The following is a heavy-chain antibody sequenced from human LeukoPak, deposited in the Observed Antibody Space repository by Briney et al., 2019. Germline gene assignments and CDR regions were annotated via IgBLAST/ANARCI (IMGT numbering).Heavy chain of an antibody. J-gene: IGHJ4*02. CDR1: GFPFSTYA. CDR2: ISFSGGST. Sequence: PGGSLRLSCAASGFPFSTYAMGWVRQAPGKGLEWVPAISFSGGSTYYADSVKGRFTISRDNSKNTLYLQMNSLRAEDTAVYYCATNGGNNPFDCWGQGTLVTVSS. CDR3: ATNGGNNPFDC. D-gene: IGHD4-23*01. V-gene: IGHV3-23*01.